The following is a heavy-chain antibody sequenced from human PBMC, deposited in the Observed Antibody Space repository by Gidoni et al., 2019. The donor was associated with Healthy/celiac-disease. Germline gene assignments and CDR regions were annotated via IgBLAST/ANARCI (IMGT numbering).Heavy chain of an antibody. J-gene: IGHJ4*02. Sequence: QLQLQESGPGLVTPSETLSLTCPVSGGSISSSSYYWGWIRQPPGKGLEWIGSIYYSGSTYYNPSLKSRVTISVDTSKNQFSLKLSSVTAADTAVYYCARRVSRDGYNPFDYWGQGTLVTVSS. CDR1: GGSISSSSYY. CDR3: ARRVSRDGYNPFDY. V-gene: IGHV4-39*01. D-gene: IGHD5-12*01. CDR2: IYYSGST.